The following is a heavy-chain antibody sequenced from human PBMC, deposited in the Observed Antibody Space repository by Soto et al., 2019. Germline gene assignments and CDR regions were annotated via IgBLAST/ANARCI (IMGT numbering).Heavy chain of an antibody. CDR2: IIPIFGTA. Sequence: ASVKVSCKASGCTFSSYAISWVRQAPGQGLEWMGGIIPIFGTANYAQKFQGRVTITADESTSTAYMELSSLRSEDTAVYYCARGRKRGYSGYEDDAFDIWGQGTMVTVSS. CDR1: GCTFSSYA. D-gene: IGHD5-12*01. CDR3: ARGRKRGYSGYEDDAFDI. V-gene: IGHV1-69*13. J-gene: IGHJ3*02.